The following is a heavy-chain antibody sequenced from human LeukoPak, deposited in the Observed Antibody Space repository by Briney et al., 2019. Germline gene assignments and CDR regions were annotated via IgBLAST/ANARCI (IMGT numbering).Heavy chain of an antibody. J-gene: IGHJ4*02. CDR1: GDSVSRNSAT. D-gene: IGHD6-13*01. CDR3: ARGSSSSSWFFDY. Sequence: SQTLSLTCAISGDSVSRNSATWTWIRQSPSRGLEWLGRTYYRSMWYHDYVVSVKSRITINPDTSKNQFSLQLNSVTPEDTAVYYCARGSSSSSWFFDYWGQGTLVTVSS. V-gene: IGHV6-1*01. CDR2: TYYRSMWYH.